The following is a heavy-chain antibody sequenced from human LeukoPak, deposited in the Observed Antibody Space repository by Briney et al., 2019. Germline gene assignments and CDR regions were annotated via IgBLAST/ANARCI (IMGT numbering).Heavy chain of an antibody. J-gene: IGHJ4*02. V-gene: IGHV4-59*01. CDR2: IYYSGST. D-gene: IGHD5-24*01. CDR1: GGSISSYY. CDR3: ARGTWLQWDPDY. Sequence: PSETLSLTCTFSGGSISSYYWSWIRQPPGKGLEWIGYIYYSGSTNYNPSLKSRVTISVDTSKNQFSLKLNSVTAADTAVYYCARGTWLQWDPDYWGQGTLVTVSS.